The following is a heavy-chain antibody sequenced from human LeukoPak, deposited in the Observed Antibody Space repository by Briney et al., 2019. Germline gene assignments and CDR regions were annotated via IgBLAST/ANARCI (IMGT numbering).Heavy chain of an antibody. CDR3: ARGAFDH. CDR1: GFTFTSHW. J-gene: IGHJ5*02. CDR2: IKQDGSEK. V-gene: IGHV3-7*01. Sequence: GGSLTLSCVASGFTFTSHWMSWLRQAPGKGLEWVANIKQDGSEKYYVDSVRGRFTISRDNAKNSVYLQMNSLRAEDTAVYYCARGAFDHWGQGTLVSVSS.